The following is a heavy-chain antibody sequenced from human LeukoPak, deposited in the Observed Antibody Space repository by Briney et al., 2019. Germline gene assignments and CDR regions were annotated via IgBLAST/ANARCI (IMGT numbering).Heavy chain of an antibody. CDR2: IWYDGSNK. CDR3: ARYVGGGNSGGFDY. Sequence: GGSLRLSCAASGFTFNSYDMHWIRQAPGKGLEWVALIWYDGSNKYYPDSVKGRFTISRDNSKNTLYLQMNSLRAEDTAVCYCARYVGGGNSGGFDYWGQGTLVIVSS. V-gene: IGHV3-33*01. CDR1: GFTFNSYD. J-gene: IGHJ4*02. D-gene: IGHD4-23*01.